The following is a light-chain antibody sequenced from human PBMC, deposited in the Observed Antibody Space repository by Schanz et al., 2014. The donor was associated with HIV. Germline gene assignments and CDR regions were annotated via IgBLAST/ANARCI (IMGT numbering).Light chain of an antibody. Sequence: EIVLTQSPGTLSLSPGERGTLSCRASQSVKSNFIGWYQQKPGQAPRLLIFDASNRATGIPDRFSGSGSGTDFTLTISRLEPEDFAVYYCQQYGSSPTFGQGTKVEIK. CDR2: DAS. CDR3: QQYGSSPT. J-gene: IGKJ1*01. CDR1: QSVKSNF. V-gene: IGKV3-20*01.